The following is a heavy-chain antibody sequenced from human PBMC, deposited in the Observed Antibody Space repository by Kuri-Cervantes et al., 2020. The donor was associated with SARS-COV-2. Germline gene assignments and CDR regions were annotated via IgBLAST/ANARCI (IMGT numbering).Heavy chain of an antibody. CDR3: ARDDCSGDTCYWGRIDY. J-gene: IGHJ4*02. Sequence: ASVKVSCKASGYTFTSYAMNWVRQAPGQGLEWMGWINTNTGNPTYAQGFTGRFVFSLDTSVSTAYLQISSLKAEDTAVYYCARDDCSGDTCYWGRIDYWGQGALVTVSS. CDR2: INTNTGNP. V-gene: IGHV7-4-1*02. D-gene: IGHD2-15*01. CDR1: GYTFTSYA.